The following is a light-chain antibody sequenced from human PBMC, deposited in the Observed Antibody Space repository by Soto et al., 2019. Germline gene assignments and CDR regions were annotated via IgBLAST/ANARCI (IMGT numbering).Light chain of an antibody. CDR2: GAS. J-gene: IGKJ4*01. V-gene: IGKV3-15*01. Sequence: EMVVTQSPATLSVSPGERATLSCRASQDVSSNLAWYQQKPGQAPSLLIYGASTRATGTPARFSGSGSGTAFTLTISSLQSEDYAVYFCQQYIRWPLTFGGGTTVEI. CDR1: QDVSSN. CDR3: QQYIRWPLT.